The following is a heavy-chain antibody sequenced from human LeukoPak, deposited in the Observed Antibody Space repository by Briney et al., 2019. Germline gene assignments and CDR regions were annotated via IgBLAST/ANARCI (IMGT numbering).Heavy chain of an antibody. CDR1: GYSFTGYY. Sequence: GASVTVSCKASGYSFTGYYIHWVRQAAGQGPEWMGWINPNSGGTKYAQRLQGRVTMTRDTSISTAYMDLSSLTSDDTAVYFCARGYRDSIGPCLDSWGQGTLVTVSS. CDR3: ARGYRDSIGPCLDS. D-gene: IGHD3-22*01. CDR2: INPNSGGT. V-gene: IGHV1-2*02. J-gene: IGHJ5*01.